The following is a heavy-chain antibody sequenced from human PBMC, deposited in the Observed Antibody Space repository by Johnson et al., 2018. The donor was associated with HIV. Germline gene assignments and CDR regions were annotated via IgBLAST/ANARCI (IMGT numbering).Heavy chain of an antibody. CDR2: ISFDGTNK. J-gene: IGHJ3*01. V-gene: IGHV3-30*18. CDR1: GFTFRNYG. D-gene: IGHD3-3*01. Sequence: MQLVESGGGLVKPGGSLRLSCAASGFTFRNYGMHWVRQAPGKGLEWVAVISFDGTNKYYAESVKGLSTISRDNSNNTLYLQMNSLRPEDTGVYYCVKDKFMFLENPVDAFDVWGQGTMVTFSS. CDR3: VKDKFMFLENPVDAFDV.